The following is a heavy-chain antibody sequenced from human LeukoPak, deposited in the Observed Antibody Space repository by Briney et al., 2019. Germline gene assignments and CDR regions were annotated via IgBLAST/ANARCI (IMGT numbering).Heavy chain of an antibody. J-gene: IGHJ4*02. V-gene: IGHV4-31*03. D-gene: IGHD3-16*01. Sequence: PSETLSLTCTVSGGSISNGGYYWSWIRQHPGKGLEWIGYIYYSGSTYYNPSLKSRVTISVDTSKNQFSLKLSSVTAADTAVYYCARGYDYVYYFDYWGQGTLVTVSS. CDR2: IYYSGST. CDR3: ARGYDYVYYFDY. CDR1: GGSISNGGYY.